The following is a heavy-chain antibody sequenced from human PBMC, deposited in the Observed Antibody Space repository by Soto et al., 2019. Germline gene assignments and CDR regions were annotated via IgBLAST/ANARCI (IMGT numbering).Heavy chain of an antibody. CDR3: ARRTWRGRADY. D-gene: IGHD3-3*01. CDR2: VGGRGGDT. Sequence: EVQLLASGGGLSQPGGSPRTSRSSPGIPFCSLSLEWVPQAPGEGLEGVSAVGGRGGDTYFADSVKGRFTVSRDNAENTLYLQLNSLRVEDTAIYYCARRTWRGRADYWGQGILVTVSS. CDR1: GIPFCSLS. J-gene: IGHJ4*02. V-gene: IGHV3-23*01.